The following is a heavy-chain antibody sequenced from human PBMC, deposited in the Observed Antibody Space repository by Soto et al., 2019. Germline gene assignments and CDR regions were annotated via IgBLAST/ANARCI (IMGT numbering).Heavy chain of an antibody. J-gene: IGHJ3*02. V-gene: IGHV3-33*01. Sequence: QVQLVESGGGVVQPGRSLRLSCAASGFTFSSYGMHWVRQAPGKGLEWVAVIWYDGSNKYYADSVKGRFTISRDNSKNXLXXQMSSLRAEDTAVYYCARAYCISTSCDAGDGAFDIWGQGTMVTVSS. CDR1: GFTFSSYG. CDR2: IWYDGSNK. D-gene: IGHD2-2*01. CDR3: ARAYCISTSCDAGDGAFDI.